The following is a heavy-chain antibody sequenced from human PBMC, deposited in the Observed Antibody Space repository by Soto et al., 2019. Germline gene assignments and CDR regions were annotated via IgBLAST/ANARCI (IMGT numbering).Heavy chain of an antibody. J-gene: IGHJ4*02. Sequence: PSETLSLTCTVSGGSISSGGYYWSWSRQPPGKGLEWIGYIYDSGSTNYNPSLRSRINISVDASVNQFSLKLTSVTAADTAVYYCAYGSGSPYSLDYWGQGAGVTVSS. CDR2: IYDSGST. CDR3: AYGSGSPYSLDY. CDR1: GGSISSGGYY. V-gene: IGHV4-31*03. D-gene: IGHD3-10*01.